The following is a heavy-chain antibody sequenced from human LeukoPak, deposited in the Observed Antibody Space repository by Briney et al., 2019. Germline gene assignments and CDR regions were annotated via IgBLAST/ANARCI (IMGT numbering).Heavy chain of an antibody. J-gene: IGHJ6*02. D-gene: IGHD3-16*01. CDR2: MNQDGSEK. CDR3: ATYTHWVAGDV. V-gene: IGHV3-7*01. CDR1: GFSTSW. Sequence: GGSLRLSCAASGFSTSWMSWVRRAPGRGLEWVANMNQDGSEKAYVDSVKGRFAISRDNARNSLYLQMSSLRAEDTAVYYCATYTHWVAGDVWGQGTTVTVSS.